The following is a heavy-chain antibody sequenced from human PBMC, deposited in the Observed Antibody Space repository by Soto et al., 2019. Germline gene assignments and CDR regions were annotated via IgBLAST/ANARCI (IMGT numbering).Heavy chain of an antibody. CDR2: IYYSGST. Sequence: PSETLSLTCAVYGGSFSGYYWSWIRQHPGKGLEWIGYIYYSGSTYYNPSLKSRVTISVDTSKNQFSLKLSSVTAADTAVYYCARDNYNGELDAFDIWGQGTMVTVSS. CDR3: ARDNYNGELDAFDI. V-gene: IGHV4-31*11. J-gene: IGHJ3*02. D-gene: IGHD3-10*01. CDR1: GGSFSGYY.